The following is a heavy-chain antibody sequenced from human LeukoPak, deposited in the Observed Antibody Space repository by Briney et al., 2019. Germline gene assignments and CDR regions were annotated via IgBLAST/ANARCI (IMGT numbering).Heavy chain of an antibody. CDR1: GGSISSSSYY. CDR3: ARRRVITFGGVIVMPRGYFDY. D-gene: IGHD3-16*02. Sequence: SEPLSLTCTVSGGSISSSSYYWGWIRQPPGKGLEWIGSIYYSGSTYYNPSLKSRVTISVDTSKNQFSLKLSSVTAADTAVYYCARRRVITFGGVIVMPRGYFDYWGQGTLVTVSS. CDR2: IYYSGST. V-gene: IGHV4-39*01. J-gene: IGHJ4*02.